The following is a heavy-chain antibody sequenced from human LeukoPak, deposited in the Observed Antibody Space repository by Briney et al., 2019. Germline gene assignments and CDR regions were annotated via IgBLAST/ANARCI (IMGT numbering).Heavy chain of an antibody. V-gene: IGHV3-66*01. J-gene: IGHJ4*02. D-gene: IGHD3-22*01. CDR1: GFTVSSTY. Sequence: PGGSLRLSCAASGFTVSSTYMTWVRQAPGKGLEWVSIIYSGGDTYYTDSVKGRFTISRDNSKNTLYLQMNSLRSEDTAIYYCARVNHDSSGYEPYYFDYWGQGTLVTVSS. CDR3: ARVNHDSSGYEPYYFDY. CDR2: IYSGGDT.